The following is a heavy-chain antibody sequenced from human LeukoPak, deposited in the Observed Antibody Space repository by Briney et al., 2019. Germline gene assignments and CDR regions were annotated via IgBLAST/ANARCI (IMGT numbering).Heavy chain of an antibody. CDR1: GGTFSSYA. D-gene: IGHD6-19*01. CDR2: IIPIFGTA. Sequence: SVKVSCKASGGTFSSYAISWVRQALGQGLEWMGRIIPIFGTANHAQKFQGRVTITTDESTSTAYMELSSLRSEDTAVYYCARGAVAGEGYNWFDPWGQGTLVTVSS. CDR3: ARGAVAGEGYNWFDP. V-gene: IGHV1-69*05. J-gene: IGHJ5*02.